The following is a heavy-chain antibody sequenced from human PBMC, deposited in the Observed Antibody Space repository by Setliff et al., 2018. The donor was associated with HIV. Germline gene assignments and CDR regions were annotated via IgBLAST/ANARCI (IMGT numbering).Heavy chain of an antibody. V-gene: IGHV4-59*08. CDR1: GGSISSFF. Sequence: PSETLSLTCTVSGGSISSFFWSWIRQPPGKGLEWIGHISYSGSTNYNPSLQSRVTISVDTSKNQFSLKLTSVTAADTAVDYCARRRSPPSGFYSKYYMDVWGKGTTVTVSS. J-gene: IGHJ6*03. D-gene: IGHD3-22*01. CDR3: ARRRSPPSGFYSKYYMDV. CDR2: ISYSGST.